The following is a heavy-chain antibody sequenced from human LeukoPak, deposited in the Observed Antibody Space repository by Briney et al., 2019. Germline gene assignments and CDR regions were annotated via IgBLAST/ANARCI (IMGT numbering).Heavy chain of an antibody. Sequence: SETLSLTRTVSGGSISSYYWSCIRQPPGKGLEWIGYIYYSGSTNYNPSLKSRVTISVDTSKNQFSLKLSSVTAADTAVYYCARGSLYGAFDIWGQGTMVTVSS. CDR1: GGSISSYY. D-gene: IGHD2/OR15-2a*01. J-gene: IGHJ3*02. CDR3: ARGSLYGAFDI. CDR2: IYYSGST. V-gene: IGHV4-59*01.